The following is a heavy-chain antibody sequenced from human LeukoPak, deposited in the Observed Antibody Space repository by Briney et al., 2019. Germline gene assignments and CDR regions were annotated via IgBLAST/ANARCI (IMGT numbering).Heavy chain of an antibody. D-gene: IGHD3-10*01. J-gene: IGHJ3*02. Sequence: SVKVSCKASGGTFSSYAISWVRQAPGQGLEWMGGIIPIFGTANYAQKFQGRVTITADESTSTAYMELSSLRSEDTAVYYCARLYYYGSGSYVVIAADAFDIWGQGTMVTVSS. V-gene: IGHV1-69*13. CDR3: ARLYYYGSGSYVVIAADAFDI. CDR1: GGTFSSYA. CDR2: IIPIFGTA.